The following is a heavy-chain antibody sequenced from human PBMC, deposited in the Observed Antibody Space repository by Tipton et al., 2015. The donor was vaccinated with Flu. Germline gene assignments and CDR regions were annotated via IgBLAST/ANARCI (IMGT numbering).Heavy chain of an antibody. CDR1: GGSVSSGSYY. Sequence: TLSLTCTVSGGSVSSGSYYWSWIRQPPGKGLEWIGEINHSGSTNYNPSLKSRVTMSVDTSKNQFSLKLSSVTAADTAVYYCARTSIVGAPYYYYMDVWGKGTTVTVSS. CDR2: INHSGST. CDR3: ARTSIVGAPYYYYMDV. D-gene: IGHD1-26*01. V-gene: IGHV4-61*01. J-gene: IGHJ6*03.